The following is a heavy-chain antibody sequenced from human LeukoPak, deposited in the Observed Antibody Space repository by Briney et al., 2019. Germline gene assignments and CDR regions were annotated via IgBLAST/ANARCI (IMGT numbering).Heavy chain of an antibody. CDR2: INPNSGGT. Sequence: ASVKVSCKASGYTFTGYYMHWVRQAPGQGLEWMGWINPNSGGTNYAQKFQGRVTMTRDMSTSTVYMELSSLRSEDTAVYYCARDLHSSSWYHLDYWGQGTLVTVSS. CDR1: GYTFTGYY. D-gene: IGHD6-13*01. V-gene: IGHV1-2*02. CDR3: ARDLHSSSWYHLDY. J-gene: IGHJ4*02.